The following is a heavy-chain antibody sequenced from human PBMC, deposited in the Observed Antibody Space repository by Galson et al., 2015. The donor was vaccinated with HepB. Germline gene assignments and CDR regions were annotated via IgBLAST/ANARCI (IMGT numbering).Heavy chain of an antibody. V-gene: IGHV1-18*01. J-gene: IGHJ6*02. CDR1: GYTFTSYG. D-gene: IGHD3-10*01. CDR2: ISAYNGNT. Sequence: SVKVSCKASGYTFTSYGISWVRQAPGQGLEWMGWISAYNGNTNYAQKLQGRVTMTTDTSTSTAYMELRSLRSDDTAVYYCARVTPREPFGFGDTLLYYGMDVWGQGTTVTVSS. CDR3: ARVTPREPFGFGDTLLYYGMDV.